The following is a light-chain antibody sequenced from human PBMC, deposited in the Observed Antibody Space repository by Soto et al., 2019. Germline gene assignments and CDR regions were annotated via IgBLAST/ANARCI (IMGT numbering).Light chain of an antibody. CDR3: QQIHSTSSYT. CDR2: AAS. CDR1: QNIRNY. V-gene: IGKV1-39*01. J-gene: IGKJ2*01. Sequence: IQMTQSPSSLSASVGDRVSMSCPASQNIRNYLNWYQQRPGKTPNLLVYAASNLRGGVPSRFSGSGSGTVFTLTINSLQPEDFATYYCQQIHSTSSYTFGQGTKVDI.